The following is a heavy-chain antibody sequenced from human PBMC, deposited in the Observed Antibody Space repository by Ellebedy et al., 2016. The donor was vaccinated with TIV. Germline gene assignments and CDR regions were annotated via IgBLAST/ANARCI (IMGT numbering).Heavy chain of an antibody. CDR2: SSTT. V-gene: IGHV1-18*01. CDR3: ARDFLAESHFDY. D-gene: IGHD3-16*01. CDR1: GYTFINHD. J-gene: IGHJ4*02. Sequence: ASVKVSCXASGYTFINHDITWVRQAPGQGLEWMGGSSTTNYAQKFQGRVTMTTDTSTSTAYMELRTLRFDDTAVYYCARDFLAESHFDYWGQGTLVTVSS.